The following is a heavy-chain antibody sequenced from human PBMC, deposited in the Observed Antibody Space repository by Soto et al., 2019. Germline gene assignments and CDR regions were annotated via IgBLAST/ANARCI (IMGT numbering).Heavy chain of an antibody. J-gene: IGHJ5*02. D-gene: IGHD3-10*01. V-gene: IGHV3-23*01. CDR3: AKSAMVRGGGWFDP. CDR2: ISGSGGNT. CDR1: RFTFSTYA. Sequence: EVQLLESGGGLVQPGGSLRLSCAASRFTFSTYAMSWVRQAPGKGLEWVSDISGSGGNTYYADSVKGRFTISRDNSXTTLYLQMNSLRAEDTAVYYCAKSAMVRGGGWFDPWGQGTLVTVSS.